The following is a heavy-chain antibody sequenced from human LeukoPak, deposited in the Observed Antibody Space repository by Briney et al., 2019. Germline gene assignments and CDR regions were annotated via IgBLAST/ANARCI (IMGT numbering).Heavy chain of an antibody. Sequence: SVKVSCKASGFTFTSSSMQWVRQARGQRLEWIGWIVVGSGNTNYAQKFQERVTITRDMSTSTAYMELSSLRSEDTAVYYCGGSGFYYYYGMDVWGQGTTVTVPS. D-gene: IGHD3-10*01. CDR3: GGSGFYYYYGMDV. CDR1: GFTFTSSS. V-gene: IGHV1-58*02. CDR2: IVVGSGNT. J-gene: IGHJ6*02.